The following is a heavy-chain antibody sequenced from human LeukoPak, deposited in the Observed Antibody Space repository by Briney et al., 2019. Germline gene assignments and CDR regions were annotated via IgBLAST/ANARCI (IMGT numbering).Heavy chain of an antibody. D-gene: IGHD3-22*01. Sequence: ASVKVSCKASGYTFTNYAISWVRQAPGQGLEWMGWISVYSDDTKSAQNLQGRITITKDTSTSTAYMELRSLRSDDTAVYYCAREADSSGYFFRPDYWGQGTLVTVSS. CDR1: GYTFTNYA. J-gene: IGHJ4*02. CDR3: AREADSSGYFFRPDY. CDR2: ISVYSDDT. V-gene: IGHV1-18*01.